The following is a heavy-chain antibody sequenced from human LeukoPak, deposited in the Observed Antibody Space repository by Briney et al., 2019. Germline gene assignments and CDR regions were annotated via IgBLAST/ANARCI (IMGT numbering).Heavy chain of an antibody. V-gene: IGHV3-23*01. CDR1: GFTFSSYA. CDR3: AKYGESSGYYHDAFDI. J-gene: IGHJ3*02. D-gene: IGHD3-22*01. Sequence: PGGSLRLSCAASGFTFSSYAMSWVRQAPGKGLEWVSAISGSGGSTYYADSVKGRFTISRDNSKNTLYLQMNSLRAEDTAVYYCAKYGESSGYYHDAFDIWGQGTMVTVSS. CDR2: ISGSGGST.